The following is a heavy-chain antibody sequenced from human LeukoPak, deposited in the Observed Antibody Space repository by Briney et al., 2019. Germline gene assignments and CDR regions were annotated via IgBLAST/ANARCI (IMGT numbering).Heavy chain of an antibody. CDR2: IYYSGST. CDR3: ASLAAAADYGMDV. D-gene: IGHD6-13*01. Sequence: SETLSLTCTVSGGSISSGGYYWSWIRQHPGKGLEWIGYIYYSGSTYYNPPLKSRVTISVDTSKNQFSLKLSSVTAADTAVYYCASLAAAADYGMDVWGQGTTVTVSS. V-gene: IGHV4-31*03. J-gene: IGHJ6*02. CDR1: GGSISSGGYY.